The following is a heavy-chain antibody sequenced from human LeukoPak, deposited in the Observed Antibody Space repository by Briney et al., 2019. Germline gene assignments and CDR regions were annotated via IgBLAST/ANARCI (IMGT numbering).Heavy chain of an antibody. CDR1: GFTFSSYA. J-gene: IGHJ4*02. V-gene: IGHV3-30*04. D-gene: IGHD6-6*01. CDR2: ISYDGSNK. CDR3: AREYSSSPDLRH. Sequence: GGSLRLSCAASGFTFSSYAMHWVRQAPGKGLEWVAVISYDGSNKYYADSVKGRFTISRDNSKNTLYLQMNSLRAEDTAVYYCAREYSSSPDLRHWGQGTLVTVSS.